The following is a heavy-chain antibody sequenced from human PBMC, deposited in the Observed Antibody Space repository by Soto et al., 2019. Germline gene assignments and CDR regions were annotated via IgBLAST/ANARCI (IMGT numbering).Heavy chain of an antibody. J-gene: IGHJ6*02. CDR1: GGTFSSYA. CDR3: ARGQRITIFGVVPLGHYGMDV. V-gene: IGHV1-69*13. D-gene: IGHD3-3*01. CDR2: IIPIFGTA. Sequence: SVKVSCKASGGTFSSYAISWARQAPGQGLEWMGGIIPIFGTANYAQKFQGRVTITADESTSTAYMELSSLRSEDTAVYYCARGQRITIFGVVPLGHYGMDVWGQGTTVTVSS.